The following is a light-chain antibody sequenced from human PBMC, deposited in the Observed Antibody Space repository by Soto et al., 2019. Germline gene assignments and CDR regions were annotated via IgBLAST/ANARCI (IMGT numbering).Light chain of an antibody. CDR1: QSVSRD. J-gene: IGKJ4*01. Sequence: EILMTQSPATLSVSPGERATLSCRASQSVSRDLAWYQQKPGQAPRLLIYDISTRATGIPTRFSGSGSGTEFTLTISSLQSEDFAVYYCQQYNDWPLTFGGGTKVDIK. CDR3: QQYNDWPLT. CDR2: DIS. V-gene: IGKV3D-15*01.